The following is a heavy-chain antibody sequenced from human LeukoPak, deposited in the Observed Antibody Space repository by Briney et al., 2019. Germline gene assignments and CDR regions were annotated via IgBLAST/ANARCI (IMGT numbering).Heavy chain of an antibody. CDR2: ISDSGGNT. Sequence: PGGSLRLSCAASGFTFSTYAISWVRQAPGEGLEWVSAISDSGGNTYYAHSVKGWFTIFRDNSKNPLFLQMNSLRADDTAVYYCAKETYYYDSSGYYYYFDSWGQGTLVTVSS. CDR3: AKETYYYDSSGYYYYFDS. D-gene: IGHD3-22*01. J-gene: IGHJ4*02. V-gene: IGHV3-23*01. CDR1: GFTFSTYA.